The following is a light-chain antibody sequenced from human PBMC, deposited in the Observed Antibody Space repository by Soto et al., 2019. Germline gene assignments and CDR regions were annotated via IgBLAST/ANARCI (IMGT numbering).Light chain of an antibody. Sequence: EIVLTQSPATLSLSPGERATLSCRASQSVSSYLAWYQQRPGQPPRLLMYDAYNRATGIPARFSASGSGTDFTLTISSLEPEDFAVYYCQQRRNWPPTFGGGTRVEI. J-gene: IGKJ4*01. CDR3: QQRRNWPPT. CDR2: DAY. V-gene: IGKV3-11*01. CDR1: QSVSSY.